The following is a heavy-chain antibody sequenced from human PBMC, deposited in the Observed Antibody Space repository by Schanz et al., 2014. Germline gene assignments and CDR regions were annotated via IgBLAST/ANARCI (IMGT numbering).Heavy chain of an antibody. V-gene: IGHV1-3*04. Sequence: QVQVVQSGAELKKPGASVKVSCKASGYTFSSHGIHWLRQAPGQSLEWMGWINTANGNAKYSANFQARVTMTRDTSATTAYMELTNLRSEDTAVYYWARDLPYCDGGKCYSDGVDIWGQGTLVTISS. CDR3: ARDLPYCDGGKCYSDGVDI. D-gene: IGHD2-21*01. J-gene: IGHJ3*02. CDR1: GYTFSSHG. CDR2: INTANGNA.